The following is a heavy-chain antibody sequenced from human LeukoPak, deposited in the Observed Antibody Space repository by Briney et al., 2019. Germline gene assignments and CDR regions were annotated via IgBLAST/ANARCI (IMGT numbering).Heavy chain of an antibody. CDR2: IYYTGGT. D-gene: IGHD6-19*01. CDR1: GASISSNY. J-gene: IGHJ4*02. CDR3: ARETEVPGGRSWDF. Sequence: SGTLSLTCTVSGASISSNYWTWIRQPPGKGLEYIGYIYYTGGTNYNPSLKSRVTISVDTSKNQFSLKLSSVTAADTAVYYCARETEVPGGRSWDFWGQGTLVTVSS. V-gene: IGHV4-59*12.